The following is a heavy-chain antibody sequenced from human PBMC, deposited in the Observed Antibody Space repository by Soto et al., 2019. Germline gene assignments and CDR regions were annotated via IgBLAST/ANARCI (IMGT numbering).Heavy chain of an antibody. J-gene: IGHJ4*02. Sequence: PSEPLSLTCAVFGCSIRSGGYSWSCIRQPPGKGVEWVGYIYHSGRTYYNPSLTSRVTISVDTSKNQISLKLGSGTGTDTSVPYCASGFVTTLHYWGQGTLVTVSS. CDR2: IYHSGRT. D-gene: IGHD4-17*01. CDR3: ASGFVTTLHY. V-gene: IGHV4-30-2*01. CDR1: GCSIRSGGYS.